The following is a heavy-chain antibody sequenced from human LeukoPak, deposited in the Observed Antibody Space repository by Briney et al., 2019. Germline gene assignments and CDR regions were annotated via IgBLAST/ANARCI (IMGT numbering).Heavy chain of an antibody. J-gene: IGHJ4*02. D-gene: IGHD3-3*01. CDR3: TRTSFGVVTY. V-gene: IGHV3-9*01. Sequence: GGSLRLSCAASGFTFDDYAMHWVRQAPGKGLEWVSGISWNSGSIGYADSVKGRFTISRDDSKSIAYLQMNSLKTEDTAVYYCTRTSFGVVTYWGQGTLVTVSS. CDR2: ISWNSGSI. CDR1: GFTFDDYA.